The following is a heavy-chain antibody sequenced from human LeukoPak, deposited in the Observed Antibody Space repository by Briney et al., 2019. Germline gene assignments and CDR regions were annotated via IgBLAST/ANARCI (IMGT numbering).Heavy chain of an antibody. D-gene: IGHD5-12*01. Sequence: GGSLRLSCAASGFTFSSYGMHWVCQAPGKGLGWVAFIRYDGSNKYYADSLKGRFTISRDNSKNTLYLQMNSLRAEDTAVYYCARFGYSGWNLEYWGQGTLVTVSS. CDR3: ARFGYSGWNLEY. J-gene: IGHJ4*02. V-gene: IGHV3-30*02. CDR1: GFTFSSYG. CDR2: IRYDGSNK.